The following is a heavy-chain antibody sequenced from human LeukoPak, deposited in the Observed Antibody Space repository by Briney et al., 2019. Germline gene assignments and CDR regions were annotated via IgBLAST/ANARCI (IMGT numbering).Heavy chain of an antibody. CDR1: GGSISSYY. CDR3: ARGIRDGYNRYPLVLFYYYMDV. V-gene: IGHV4-4*07. CDR2: IYTSGST. D-gene: IGHD5-24*01. Sequence: SETLSLTCTVSGGSISSYYWSWIRQPAGKGLEWIGRIYTSGSTNYNPSLKSRVTMSVDTSKNQFSLKLSSVTAADTAVYYCARGIRDGYNRYPLVLFYYYMDVWGKGTTVTISS. J-gene: IGHJ6*03.